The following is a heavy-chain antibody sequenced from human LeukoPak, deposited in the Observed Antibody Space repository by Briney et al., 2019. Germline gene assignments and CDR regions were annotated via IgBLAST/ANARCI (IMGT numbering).Heavy chain of an antibody. CDR2: IASDGTI. CDR1: GFILSTSE. J-gene: IGHJ5*02. CDR3: AKGTRSGSYYFDWFDP. V-gene: IGHV3-48*03. Sequence: GGSLRLSCVASGFILSTSEMNWVRQAPGRGLEWVSFIASDGTIYYADSVKGRFTLSRDNSKNTLYLQMNSLRAEDTAVYYCAKGTRSGSYYFDWFDPWGQGTLVTVSS. D-gene: IGHD1-26*01.